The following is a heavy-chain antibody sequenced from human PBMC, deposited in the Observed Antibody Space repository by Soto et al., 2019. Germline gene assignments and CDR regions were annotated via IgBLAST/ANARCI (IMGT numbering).Heavy chain of an antibody. CDR2: IYYSGST. D-gene: IGHD3-16*01. V-gene: IGHV4-59*01. CDR1: GGSISSYY. J-gene: IGHJ3*01. Sequence: PSETLSLTCTVSGGSISSYYWSWIRQPPGKGLEWIGYIYYSGSTNYNPSLKSRVTISVDTSKNQFSLKLSSVTAADTAVYYCERDIDRGEPQPFDLWGQGTMVTVSS. CDR3: ERDIDRGEPQPFDL.